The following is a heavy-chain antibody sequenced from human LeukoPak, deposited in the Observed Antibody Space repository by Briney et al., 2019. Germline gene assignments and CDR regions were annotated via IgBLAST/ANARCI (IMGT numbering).Heavy chain of an antibody. CDR2: ISSSSSYI. Sequence: GGSLRLSCAASGFTFSSYSMNWVRQAPGKRLEWVSSISSSSSYIYYADSVKGRFTISRDNAKSSLYLQMNSLRAEDTAVYYCARSRLSHNWFDPWGQGTLVTVSS. CDR3: ARSRLSHNWFDP. CDR1: GFTFSSYS. V-gene: IGHV3-21*01. J-gene: IGHJ5*02. D-gene: IGHD3-16*02.